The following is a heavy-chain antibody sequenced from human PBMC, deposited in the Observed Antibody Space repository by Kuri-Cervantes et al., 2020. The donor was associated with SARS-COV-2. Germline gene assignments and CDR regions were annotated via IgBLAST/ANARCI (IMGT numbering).Heavy chain of an antibody. CDR3: AVKFHFVVHSDY. Sequence: SETLSLTCTVSGGSISSSSYYWGWIRQPPGKALEWIGSIYYSGSTHYNPSLRSRVTVSVDTSKNYFSLKLISVTAADTAVYYCAVKFHFVVHSDYWGQGRQVTVSS. CDR1: GGSISSSSYY. D-gene: IGHD2-21*01. V-gene: IGHV4-39*02. CDR2: IYYSGST. J-gene: IGHJ4*02.